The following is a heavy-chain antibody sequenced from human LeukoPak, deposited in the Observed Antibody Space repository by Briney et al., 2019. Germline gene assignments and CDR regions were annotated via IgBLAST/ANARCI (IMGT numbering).Heavy chain of an antibody. CDR1: GGSISSYY. CDR3: ARDCSSTSCSNWFDP. J-gene: IGHJ5*02. Sequence: SETLSLTCTVSGGSISSYYWSWIRQPPGKGLEWNGYIYYSGSTNYNPSLKSRVTISVDTSKNQFSLKLSSVTAADTAVYYCARDCSSTSCSNWFDPWGQGTLVTVSS. CDR2: IYYSGST. V-gene: IGHV4-59*01. D-gene: IGHD2-2*01.